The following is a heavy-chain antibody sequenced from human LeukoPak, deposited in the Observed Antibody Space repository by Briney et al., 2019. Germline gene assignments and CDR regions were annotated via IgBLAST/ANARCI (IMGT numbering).Heavy chain of an antibody. V-gene: IGHV3-74*01. CDR3: ARDFRRAFDY. CDR2: INSDGSST. Sequence: HPGGSLRLSCAAPGFTSSSHWMDWVRQAPGKGLVWVSRINSDGSSTTYADFVKGRFTISRDNAKNTLYLQMNSLRAEDTAVYFCARDFRRAFDYWGQGTLVTVSS. CDR1: GFTSSSHW. J-gene: IGHJ4*02.